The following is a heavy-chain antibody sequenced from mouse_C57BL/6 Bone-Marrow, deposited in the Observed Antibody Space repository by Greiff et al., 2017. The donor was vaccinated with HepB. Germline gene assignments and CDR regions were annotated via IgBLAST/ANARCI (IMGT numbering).Heavy chain of an antibody. CDR2: IDPANGNT. J-gene: IGHJ1*03. Sequence: EVKLQESVAELVRPGASVKLSCTASGFNIKNTYMHWVKQRPEQGLEWIGRIDPANGNTKYAPKFQGKATITADTSSNTAYLQLSSLTSEDTAIYYCACSAVVATGNWYFDVWGTGTTVTVSS. V-gene: IGHV14-3*01. D-gene: IGHD1-1*01. CDR3: ACSAVVATGNWYFDV. CDR1: GFNIKNTY.